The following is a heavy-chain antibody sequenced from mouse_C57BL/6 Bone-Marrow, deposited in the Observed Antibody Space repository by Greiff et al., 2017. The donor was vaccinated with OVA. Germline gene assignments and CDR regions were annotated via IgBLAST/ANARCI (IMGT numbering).Heavy chain of an antibody. V-gene: IGHV1-63*01. CDR1: GYTFTNYW. J-gene: IGHJ4*01. D-gene: IGHD1-1*01. CDR3: ARRFYYGSSYAMDY. CDR2: IYPGGGYT. Sequence: QVQLKQSGAELVRPGTSVKMSCKASGYTFTNYWIGWAKQRPGHGLEWIGDIYPGGGYTNYNEKFKGKATLTADKSSSTAYMQFSSLISEDSAIYYGARRFYYGSSYAMDYWGQGTSVTVSS.